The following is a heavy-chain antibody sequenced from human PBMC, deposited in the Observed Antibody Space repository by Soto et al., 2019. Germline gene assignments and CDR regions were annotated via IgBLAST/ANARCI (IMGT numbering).Heavy chain of an antibody. V-gene: IGHV3-7*01. CDR1: GFTFSSYW. Sequence: GGSLRLSCAASGFTFSSYWMSWVGQAPGKGLEWVANIKQDGSEKYYVDSVKGRFTISRDNAKNSLYLQMNSLRAEDTAVYYCARGAIFGVAIYYFDYWGQGTLVTVS. J-gene: IGHJ4*02. CDR3: ARGAIFGVAIYYFDY. CDR2: IKQDGSEK. D-gene: IGHD3-3*01.